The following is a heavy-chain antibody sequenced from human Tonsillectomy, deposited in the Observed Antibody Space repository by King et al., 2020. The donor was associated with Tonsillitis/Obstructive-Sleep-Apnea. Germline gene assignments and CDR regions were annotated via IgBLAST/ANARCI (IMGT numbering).Heavy chain of an antibody. CDR3: ARGTYYDV. V-gene: IGHV1-18*01. CDR2: IITYNGNT. J-gene: IGHJ4*02. Sequence: VQLVQSGAEVKKPGASVKVSCKASGYTFTTYGISWVRQAPGQGLEWMGWIITYNGNTEYAQNLLGRVTMTTDRSTSAVYMDLRSLRANCTAVYYCARGTYYDVWGLGTLVTVSS. CDR1: GYTFTTYG. D-gene: IGHD3-3*01.